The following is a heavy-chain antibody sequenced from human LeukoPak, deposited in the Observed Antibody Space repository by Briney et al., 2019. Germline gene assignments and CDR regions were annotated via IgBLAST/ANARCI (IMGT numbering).Heavy chain of an antibody. Sequence: GGSLRLSCAASGFTFSSYWMHWVRQVPGKGLVWVARINPGGSSITYADSVKGRFTISRDNAKSTLYLQMDSLRAEDTGVYYCARSNQADDYWGQGTLVTVSS. D-gene: IGHD1-14*01. CDR3: ARSNQADDY. CDR2: INPGGSSI. CDR1: GFTFSSYW. J-gene: IGHJ4*02. V-gene: IGHV3-74*01.